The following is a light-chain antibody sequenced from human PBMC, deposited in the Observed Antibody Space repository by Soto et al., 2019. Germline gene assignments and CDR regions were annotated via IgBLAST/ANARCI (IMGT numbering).Light chain of an antibody. CDR3: QQYLASPPWT. Sequence: EVVLTQSPGTLSLSPGERAILSCRASQSVNSGYLAWYQQKPGQAPRLLIYGTSIRAAGIPDRFSGSGSGTDFTLTSSRLEPEDFAVYSGQQYLASPPWTFGQGTKVE. CDR2: GTS. V-gene: IGKV3-20*01. CDR1: QSVNSGY. J-gene: IGKJ1*01.